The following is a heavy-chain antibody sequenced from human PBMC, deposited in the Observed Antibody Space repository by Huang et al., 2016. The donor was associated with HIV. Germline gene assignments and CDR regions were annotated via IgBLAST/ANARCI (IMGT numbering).Heavy chain of an antibody. J-gene: IGHJ4*02. V-gene: IGHV4-39*02. D-gene: IGHD3-10*01. CDR3: ARLPGSITMIRGVITDPY. Sequence: QLQLQESGPGLVKPSETLSLTCPVSGGSIRRDNYYWGWIRQPPGKGLEWTGRIYYSGRTSYNPSLKRRVTITGDTSKNHFSLRMRSVTAADTAVYYCARLPGSITMIRGVITDPYWGQGTLVTVSS. CDR1: GGSIRRDNYY. CDR2: IYYSGRT.